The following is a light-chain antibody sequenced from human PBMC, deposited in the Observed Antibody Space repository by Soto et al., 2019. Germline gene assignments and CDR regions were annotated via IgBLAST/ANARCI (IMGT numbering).Light chain of an antibody. CDR1: QSISSL. CDR2: DTS. J-gene: IGKJ2*01. Sequence: DIQMTQSPSSLPAFVGDRVTITCRASQSISSLLAWYQQKPGKAPRLLIYDTSSLESGVPSRFSGSGSGTEFTLTISSLXPDXXXTYYCQEYNTFSYTFGQGTRLEI. V-gene: IGKV1-5*01. CDR3: QEYNTFSYT.